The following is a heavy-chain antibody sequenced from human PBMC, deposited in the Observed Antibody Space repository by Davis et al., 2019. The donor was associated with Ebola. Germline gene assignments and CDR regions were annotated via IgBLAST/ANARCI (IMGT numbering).Heavy chain of an antibody. Sequence: GGSLRLSCAASGFTFSTYAMAWVRQAPGKGLECVSGIGGGGSVTYYADSVKGRFTISRDNSKKTLYLQLNSLRAEDTAVYYCAKRSSNSVTSRPFDLWGQGTLVTVSS. D-gene: IGHD4-17*01. CDR1: GFTFSTYA. CDR3: AKRSSNSVTSRPFDL. J-gene: IGHJ4*02. V-gene: IGHV3-23*01. CDR2: IGGGGSVT.